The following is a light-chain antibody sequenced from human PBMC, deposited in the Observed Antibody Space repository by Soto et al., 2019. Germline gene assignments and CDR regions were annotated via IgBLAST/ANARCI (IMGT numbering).Light chain of an antibody. Sequence: QSALTQPASVSGSPGQSIAISCTGTSSDVGGYNYVSWYQQHPGEAPKLIIYDVINRPSGVSNRFSGSKSGNTASLTISGLQAEDEADYYCSSYRSSTTPVVFGGGTQLTVL. CDR3: SSYRSSTTPVV. V-gene: IGLV2-14*03. CDR2: DVI. J-gene: IGLJ2*01. CDR1: SSDVGGYNY.